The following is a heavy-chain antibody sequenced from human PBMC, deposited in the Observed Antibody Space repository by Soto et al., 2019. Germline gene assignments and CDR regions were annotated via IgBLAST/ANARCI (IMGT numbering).Heavy chain of an antibody. Sequence: AETLSLNCPVSGGSARSGSFYWSWVPQPPGKGLEWIGYIDYSGSTNYNPSLKSRVNISVDTSKKQSSLKLSSVTAADTAVYYCARANHYDSSFEPWGKGTMVNVSS. V-gene: IGHV4-61*01. CDR3: ARANHYDSSFEP. J-gene: IGHJ5*02. CDR1: GGSARSGSFY. D-gene: IGHD3-22*01. CDR2: IDYSGST.